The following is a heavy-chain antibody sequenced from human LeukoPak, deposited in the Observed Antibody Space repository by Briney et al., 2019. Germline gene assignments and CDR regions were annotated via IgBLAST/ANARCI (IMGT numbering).Heavy chain of an antibody. J-gene: IGHJ4*02. CDR3: ARALMTNSGYDDY. CDR1: GGSFSGYY. CDR2: INHSGST. V-gene: IGHV4-34*01. Sequence: SETLSLTCAVYGGSFSGYYWSWIRQPPGKGLEWIGEINHSGSTMYNPSLKSRVTLSVETSKNQFSLKLSSVTAADTAVYYCARALMTNSGYDDYWGQGTLVTVSS. D-gene: IGHD5-12*01.